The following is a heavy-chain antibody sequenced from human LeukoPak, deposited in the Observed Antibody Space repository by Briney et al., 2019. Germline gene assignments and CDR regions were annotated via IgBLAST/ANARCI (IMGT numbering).Heavy chain of an antibody. Sequence: GASVKVSCKVSGYTLTELSMHWVRQAPGKGLEWMGGFDPEDGETIYAQKFQGRVTMTEDTSTDTAYVELSSLRSEDTAVYYCATDTPKIVVVPAAYAFDIWGQGTMVTVSS. CDR3: ATDTPKIVVVPAAYAFDI. J-gene: IGHJ3*02. CDR2: FDPEDGET. D-gene: IGHD2-2*01. CDR1: GYTLTELS. V-gene: IGHV1-24*01.